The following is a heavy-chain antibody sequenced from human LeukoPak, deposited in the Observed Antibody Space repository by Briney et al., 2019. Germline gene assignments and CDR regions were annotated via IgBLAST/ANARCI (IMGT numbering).Heavy chain of an antibody. Sequence: GGSLRLSCAASGFTFSGSAMHWVRQASGKGLEWVGRIRSKANSYATAYAASVKGRFTISRDDSKNTAYLQMNSLKTEDTAVYYCTRQDAVSSLSVKDYWGQGTLVTVSS. CDR3: TRQDAVSSLSVKDY. V-gene: IGHV3-73*01. CDR1: GFTFSGSA. D-gene: IGHD6-6*01. J-gene: IGHJ4*02. CDR2: IRSKANSYAT.